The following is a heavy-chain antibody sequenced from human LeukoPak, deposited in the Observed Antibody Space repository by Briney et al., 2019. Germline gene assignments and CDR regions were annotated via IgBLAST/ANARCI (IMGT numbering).Heavy chain of an antibody. CDR3: ARDLGRYRDSSLTGDAFHI. CDR2: IWYDGSNK. CDR1: GFTFSSYG. J-gene: IGHJ3*02. D-gene: IGHD3-22*01. Sequence: PRRSLRLSCAASGFTFSSYGMHWVRQAPGKGLEWVAVIWYDGSNKYYADSVKGRFTISRDTSKNTLYLQMNSLRAEDTAVYYCARDLGRYRDSSLTGDAFHIWGQGTMVTVSS. V-gene: IGHV3-33*01.